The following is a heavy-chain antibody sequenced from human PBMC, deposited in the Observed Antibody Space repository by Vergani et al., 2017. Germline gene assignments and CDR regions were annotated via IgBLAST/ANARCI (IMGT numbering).Heavy chain of an antibody. V-gene: IGHV1-18*01. CDR2: ISAYNGNT. CDR1: GGTFSSYA. D-gene: IGHD3-3*01. Sequence: QVQLVQSGAEVKKPGSSVKVSCKASGGTFSSYAISWVRQAPGQGLEWMGWISAYNGNTNYAQKLQGRVTMTTDTSTSTAYMELRSLRSDDTAVYYCARAPDPPNTSITIFGVVIGHYFDYWGQGSLVTVSS. CDR3: ARAPDPPNTSITIFGVVIGHYFDY. J-gene: IGHJ4*02.